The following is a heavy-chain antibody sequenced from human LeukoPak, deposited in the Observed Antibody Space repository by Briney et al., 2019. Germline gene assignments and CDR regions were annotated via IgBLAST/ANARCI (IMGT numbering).Heavy chain of an antibody. D-gene: IGHD2-2*01. J-gene: IGHJ6*03. Sequence: PGGSLRLSCAASGFTFSSYGMYWVRQAPGKGLEWVAFIRYDGSNKYYADSVKGRFTISRDNSKNTLYLQMNSLRAEDTAVYYCAKDAGDCSSTSCSYYYYYYMDVWGKGTTVTVSS. CDR1: GFTFSSYG. CDR3: AKDAGDCSSTSCSYYYYYYMDV. V-gene: IGHV3-30*02. CDR2: IRYDGSNK.